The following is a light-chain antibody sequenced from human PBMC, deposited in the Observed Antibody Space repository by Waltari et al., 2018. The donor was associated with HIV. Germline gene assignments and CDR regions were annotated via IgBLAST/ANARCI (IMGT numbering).Light chain of an antibody. CDR1: QDISGA. CDR2: DAS. V-gene: IGKV1-13*02. CDR3: QQFNSYPLT. Sequence: AIQLTQSPSSLSASVGDRVTITSRASQDISGALAWYQQKPGKPPKLLIHDASILETGVPSKFSGSGAGADFTLTISSLQPEDFATYYCQQFNSYPLTFGAGTKVEIK. J-gene: IGKJ4*01.